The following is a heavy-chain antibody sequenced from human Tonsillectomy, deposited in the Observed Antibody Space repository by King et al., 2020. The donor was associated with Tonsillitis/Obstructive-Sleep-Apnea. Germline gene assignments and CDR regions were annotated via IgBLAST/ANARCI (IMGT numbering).Heavy chain of an antibody. CDR2: ISDDGTNL. Sequence: VQLVESGGGGVQPGRSLRLSCAASGFTFSSYGMQWVRQAPGKGLEWVVVISDDGTNLHYADSCKGRFTISRDNSKNTLYLQMNSLRAEDTAVYYCAKGNRGDSSYSPGDYWGQGTLVTVSS. V-gene: IGHV3-30*18. CDR1: GFTFSSYG. D-gene: IGHD2-15*01. J-gene: IGHJ4*02. CDR3: AKGNRGDSSYSPGDY.